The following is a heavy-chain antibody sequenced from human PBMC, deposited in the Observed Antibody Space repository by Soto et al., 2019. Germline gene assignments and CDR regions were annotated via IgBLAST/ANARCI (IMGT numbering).Heavy chain of an antibody. D-gene: IGHD5-18*01. V-gene: IGHV3-30*18. CDR1: GFTFRSYG. J-gene: IGHJ4*02. CDR3: AKDTSAYSYGLLDF. CDR2: ISYDGSNR. Sequence: GGSLRLSCAASGFTFRSYGMHWVRQAPGKGLEWVAVISYDGSNRYYADSVEGRFTISRDNSKNTLSLQMNSLRAEDTAVYYCAKDTSAYSYGLLDFWGQGSLVTVSS.